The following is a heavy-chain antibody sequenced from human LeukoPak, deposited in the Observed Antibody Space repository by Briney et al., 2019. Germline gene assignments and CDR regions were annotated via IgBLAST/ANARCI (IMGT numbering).Heavy chain of an antibody. Sequence: GGSLRLSCVASGFSFGSYEMTWVRQAPGKGLEWISYISSSGSTIYYADSVKGRFTVSRDNAQNSLYLQMDSLTAEDTAVYYCTRKGSQWDFLVDYWGQGTRVAVSP. V-gene: IGHV3-48*03. CDR3: TRKGSQWDFLVDY. D-gene: IGHD2/OR15-2a*01. CDR2: ISSSGSTI. J-gene: IGHJ4*02. CDR1: GFSFGSYE.